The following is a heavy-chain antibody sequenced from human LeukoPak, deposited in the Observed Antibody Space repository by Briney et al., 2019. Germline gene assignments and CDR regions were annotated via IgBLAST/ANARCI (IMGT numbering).Heavy chain of an antibody. Sequence: GGSLRLSCAASGFTFSSYAMHWVRQAPGKGLEWVAVISYDGSNKYYADSVKGRFTTSRDNSKNTLYLQMNSLRAEDTAVYYCARDPQARYSSSFDYWGQGTLVTVSS. J-gene: IGHJ4*02. V-gene: IGHV3-30-3*01. CDR2: ISYDGSNK. D-gene: IGHD6-6*01. CDR3: ARDPQARYSSSFDY. CDR1: GFTFSSYA.